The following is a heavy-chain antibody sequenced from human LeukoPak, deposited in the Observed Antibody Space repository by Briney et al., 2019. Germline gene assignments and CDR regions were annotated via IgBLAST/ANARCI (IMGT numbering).Heavy chain of an antibody. D-gene: IGHD4-17*01. CDR2: TYYRSKWYN. CDR3: AREMTAVTAFDY. V-gene: IGHV6-1*01. J-gene: IGHJ4*02. CDR1: GDSVSSNSAA. Sequence: SQTLSLTCAISGDSVSSNSAAWNWIRQSPSRGLEWLGRTYYRSKWYNDYAVSVKSRITIKPDTSKNQFSLKLSSVTAADTVVYYCAREMTAVTAFDYWGQGTLVTVSS.